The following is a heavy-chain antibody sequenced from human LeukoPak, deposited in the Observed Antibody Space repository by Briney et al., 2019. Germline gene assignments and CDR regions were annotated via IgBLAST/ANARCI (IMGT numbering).Heavy chain of an antibody. Sequence: GGALRLSCSDSGFTFNTYAMHWVRQAPGKGVEWVALISYDGSSKYYADSVKGRFTISRDNSKNTLYLQVNSLRSEDTAVYYCARDEGSYDYLWGSYRYNWFDPWGQGTLVTVSS. V-gene: IGHV3-30*04. CDR1: GFTFNTYA. D-gene: IGHD3-16*02. J-gene: IGHJ5*02. CDR2: ISYDGSSK. CDR3: ARDEGSYDYLWGSYRYNWFDP.